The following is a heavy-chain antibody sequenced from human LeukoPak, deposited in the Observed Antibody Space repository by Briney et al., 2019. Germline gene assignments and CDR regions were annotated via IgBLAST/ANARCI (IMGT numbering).Heavy chain of an antibody. Sequence: GGSLRLSCAASGFTFSSYGMHWVRQAPGKGLEWVSVIYSGGSTYYADSVKGRFTISRDNSKNTLYLQMNSLRAEDTAVYYCARRAAYGMDVWGKGTTVTVSS. CDR2: IYSGGST. V-gene: IGHV3-NL1*01. J-gene: IGHJ6*04. CDR3: ARRAAYGMDV. CDR1: GFTFSSYG. D-gene: IGHD6-13*01.